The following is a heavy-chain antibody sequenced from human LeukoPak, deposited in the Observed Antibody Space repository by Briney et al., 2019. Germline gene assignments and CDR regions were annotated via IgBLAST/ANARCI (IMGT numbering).Heavy chain of an antibody. Sequence: PSETLSLTCAVYGGSFSGYYWSWIRQPPGKGLEWIREINHSGSTNYNPSLKSRVTISVDTSKNQFSLKLSSVTAADTAVYYCARVRRWIQLWSAGMGAFDIWGQGTMVTVSS. CDR2: INHSGST. J-gene: IGHJ3*02. D-gene: IGHD5-18*01. CDR3: ARVRRWIQLWSAGMGAFDI. CDR1: GGSFSGYY. V-gene: IGHV4-34*01.